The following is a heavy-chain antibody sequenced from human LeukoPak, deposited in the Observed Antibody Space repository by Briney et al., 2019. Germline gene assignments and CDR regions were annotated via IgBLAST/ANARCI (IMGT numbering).Heavy chain of an antibody. D-gene: IGHD5-24*01. Sequence: GGSLRLSCAASGFTFSSYEMNWVRQAPGKGLEWVSYISSSGSTIYYADSVKGRFTISRDTSKYTLYLQMNSLRPEDTAVYYCARTLYGHKNDAFDIWGQGTMVTVSS. CDR1: GFTFSSYE. CDR3: ARTLYGHKNDAFDI. V-gene: IGHV3-48*03. J-gene: IGHJ3*02. CDR2: ISSSGSTI.